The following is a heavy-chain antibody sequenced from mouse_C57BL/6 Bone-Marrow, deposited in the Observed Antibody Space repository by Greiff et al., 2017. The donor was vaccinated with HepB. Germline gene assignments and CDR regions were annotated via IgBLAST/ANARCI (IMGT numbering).Heavy chain of an antibody. Sequence: QVQLKQSGAELMKPGASVKLSCKATGYTFTGYWIEWVKQRPGHGLEWIGEILPGSGSTNYTEKFKGKATFTADTSSNTAYMQLSSLTTEDSAIYYCARRGITTVVAPFDYWGQGTTLTVSS. J-gene: IGHJ2*01. V-gene: IGHV1-9*01. CDR2: ILPGSGST. CDR3: ARRGITTVVAPFDY. D-gene: IGHD1-1*01. CDR1: GYTFTGYW.